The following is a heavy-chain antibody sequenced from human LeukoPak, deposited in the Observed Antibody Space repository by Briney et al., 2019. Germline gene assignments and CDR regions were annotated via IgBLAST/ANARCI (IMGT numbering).Heavy chain of an antibody. CDR3: ARHWETSSWYVDY. CDR1: GGSISSYY. J-gene: IGHJ4*02. V-gene: IGHV4-59*08. Sequence: KSSETLSLTCTVSGGSISSYYWSWIRQPPGKRLEWIGYIYYSGSTNYNPSLKSRVTISVDTSKNQLSLKLSSVTAADTAVYYCARHWETSSWYVDYWGQGTLVTVSS. CDR2: IYYSGST. D-gene: IGHD6-13*01.